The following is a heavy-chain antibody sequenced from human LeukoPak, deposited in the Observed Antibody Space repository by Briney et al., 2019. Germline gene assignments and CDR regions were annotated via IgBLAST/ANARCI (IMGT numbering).Heavy chain of an antibody. D-gene: IGHD2-2*01. CDR3: AKQFPAAIYNWFDP. J-gene: IGHJ5*02. Sequence: GGSLRLSCAASGFTFSSYGMHWVRQAPGKGLEWVAVMSYDGSNKYYADSVKGQFTISRDNSKNTLYLQMNSLRAEDTAVYYCAKQFPAAIYNWFDPWGQGTLVTVSS. CDR2: MSYDGSNK. V-gene: IGHV3-30*18. CDR1: GFTFSSYG.